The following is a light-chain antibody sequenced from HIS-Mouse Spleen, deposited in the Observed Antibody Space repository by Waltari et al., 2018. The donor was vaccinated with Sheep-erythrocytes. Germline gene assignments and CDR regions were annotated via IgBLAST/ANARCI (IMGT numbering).Light chain of an antibody. CDR2: EVS. Sequence: QSALTQPPSASGSPGQSVTISCTGTSSDVAGYNYVPWYQHHPGKAPKLMIYEVSKRPSGVPDRFSGSKSGNTASLTVSGLQAEDEADYYCSSYAGSNNWVFGGGTKLTVL. CDR1: SSDVAGYNY. V-gene: IGLV2-8*01. J-gene: IGLJ3*02. CDR3: SSYAGSNNWV.